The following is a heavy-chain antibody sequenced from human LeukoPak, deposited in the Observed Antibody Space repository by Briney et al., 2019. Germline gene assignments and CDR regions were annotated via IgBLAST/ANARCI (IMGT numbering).Heavy chain of an antibody. J-gene: IGHJ4*02. CDR3: AREHRSSKYFDS. V-gene: IGHV4-39*02. Sequence: PSETLSLTCSVSGGSIAVNHYYWGWIRQPPGKGLEWIESGLYTGNTYSNPSLRSRVTISVDTSKNEFSLKMNSVTAADTAVYYCAREHRSSKYFDSWGQGALMIVSS. CDR1: GGSIAVNHYY. CDR2: GLYTGNT. D-gene: IGHD6-6*01.